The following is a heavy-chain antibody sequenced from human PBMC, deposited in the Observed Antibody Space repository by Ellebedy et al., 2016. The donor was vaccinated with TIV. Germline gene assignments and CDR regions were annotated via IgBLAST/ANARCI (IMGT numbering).Heavy chain of an antibody. J-gene: IGHJ4*02. CDR2: VNPTGGDR. CDR3: ARDFRQHLFSNYDGTAYEGLFDF. V-gene: IGHV1-46*01. Sequence: ASVKVSCKATGYTFTSYYMHWVRQASGQGLEWMGAVNPTGGDRSYSPKFQGRVSMTRDTSTSTVYLELSSLRSDDTAVYYCARDFRQHLFSNYDGTAYEGLFDFWGQGTLVTVSS. CDR1: GYTFTSYY. D-gene: IGHD3-22*01.